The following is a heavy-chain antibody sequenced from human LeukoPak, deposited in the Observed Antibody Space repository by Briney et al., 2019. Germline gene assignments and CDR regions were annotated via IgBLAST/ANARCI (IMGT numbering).Heavy chain of an antibody. V-gene: IGHV1-2*02. J-gene: IGHJ4*02. Sequence: SVKVPCKASGYTFTGYYMHWVRQAPGQGLEWMGWINPNSGGTNYAQKFQGRVTMTRDTSISTAYMELSRLRSDDTAVYHCASQGLYCSGGSCYSVFDYWGQGTLVTVSS. D-gene: IGHD2-15*01. CDR1: GYTFTGYY. CDR2: INPNSGGT. CDR3: ASQGLYCSGGSCYSVFDY.